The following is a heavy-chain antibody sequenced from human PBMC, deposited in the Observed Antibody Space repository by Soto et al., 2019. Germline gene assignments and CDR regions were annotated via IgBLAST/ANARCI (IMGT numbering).Heavy chain of an antibody. D-gene: IGHD3-3*01. CDR2: VNANGDTT. CDR3: AKWSYLDY. CDR1: GFSFSSFV. Sequence: PVGSLRLSCAASGFSFSSFVMSWVRQAPGKGLEWVASVNANGDTTHYADAVKGRFTISRDNSKNILYLQMDSLRAEDTAVYYCAKWSYLDYWGQGTLVTVSS. J-gene: IGHJ4*02. V-gene: IGHV3-23*01.